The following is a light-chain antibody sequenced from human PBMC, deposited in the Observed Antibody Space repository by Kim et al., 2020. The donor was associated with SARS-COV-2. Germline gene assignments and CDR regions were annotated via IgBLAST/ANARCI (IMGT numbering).Light chain of an antibody. V-gene: IGKV1-5*01. CDR1: QSISSW. CDR3: QQYNSYSRT. J-gene: IGKJ1*01. Sequence: ATVGYRVTITCRASQSISSWLAWYQQKPGKAPKLLIYDASSLESGVPSRFRCSGSGTEFTLTISSLQPDDFATYYCQQYNSYSRTFGQGTKVDIK. CDR2: DAS.